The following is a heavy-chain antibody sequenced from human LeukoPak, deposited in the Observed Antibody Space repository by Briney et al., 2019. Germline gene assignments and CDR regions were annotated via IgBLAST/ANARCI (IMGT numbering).Heavy chain of an antibody. D-gene: IGHD4-17*01. V-gene: IGHV4-59*01. CDR1: SGSINSYY. CDR2: IYYSGST. Sequence: SETLSLTCTVSSGSINSYYCSWIRQPPGKGLEWIGYIYYSGSTNYNPSLKSRVTISVDTSKNQFSLKLSSVTAADTAVYYCARASGFYGVGYYGMDVWGQGTTVTVSS. J-gene: IGHJ6*02. CDR3: ARASGFYGVGYYGMDV.